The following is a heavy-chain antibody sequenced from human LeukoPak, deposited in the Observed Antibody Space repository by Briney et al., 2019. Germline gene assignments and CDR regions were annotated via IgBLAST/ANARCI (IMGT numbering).Heavy chain of an antibody. J-gene: IGHJ6*02. V-gene: IGHV3-7*04. CDR3: ARGPRGWLRSVWMYYGMDV. D-gene: IGHD5-12*01. CDR2: INPDGRAT. CDR1: GFTFSTSW. Sequence: GGSLRLSCAASGFTFSTSWMSWVRQAPGKGLEWLANINPDGRATFYVDSVKGRFTISRDNAKNSLYLQMNSLRAEDTAVYYCARGPRGWLRSVWMYYGMDVWGQGTTVTVSS.